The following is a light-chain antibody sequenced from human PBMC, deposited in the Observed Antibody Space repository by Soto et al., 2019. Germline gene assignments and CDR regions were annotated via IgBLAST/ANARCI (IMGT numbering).Light chain of an antibody. J-gene: IGKJ4*01. Sequence: EIVLTQSPATLSLSPGERATLSCRASQSVSSYLAWYQQKPGQAPRLLIYDASNRATGIPARFSGSGSGTDFTLTISSLVPEDVAVYYCQQHSNWPPLTFGEGTKVEIK. CDR2: DAS. V-gene: IGKV3-11*01. CDR3: QQHSNWPPLT. CDR1: QSVSSY.